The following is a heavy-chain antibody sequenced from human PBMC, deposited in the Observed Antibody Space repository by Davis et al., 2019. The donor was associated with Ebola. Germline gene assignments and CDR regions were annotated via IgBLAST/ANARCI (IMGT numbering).Heavy chain of an antibody. Sequence: MPSETLSLTCTVSGGSITNNYWTWIRQPPGKGLEWIGYIYYSGSTYYNPSLKSRVTISVDTSKNQFSLKLSSVTAADTAVYYCARGRSGYGVTPSYYYGMDVWGQGTTVTVSS. J-gene: IGHJ6*02. CDR2: IYYSGST. CDR3: ARGRSGYGVTPSYYYGMDV. V-gene: IGHV4-59*12. CDR1: GGSITNNY. D-gene: IGHD5-12*01.